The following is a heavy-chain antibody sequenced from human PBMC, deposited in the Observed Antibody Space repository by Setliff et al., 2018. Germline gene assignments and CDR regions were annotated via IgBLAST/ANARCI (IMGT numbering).Heavy chain of an antibody. Sequence: SETLSLTCTVSDGSISNAYWSWIRQSPGKGLEWIGYIYDTGSTNSDPSLKSRVSISVDTSKNHFSLRLSSVTAADTAVYYCLRIRLVPHGHSWGQGTLVTVSS. J-gene: IGHJ4*02. V-gene: IGHV4-4*08. CDR3: LRIRLVPHGHS. CDR2: IYDTGST. D-gene: IGHD2-15*01. CDR1: DGSISNAY.